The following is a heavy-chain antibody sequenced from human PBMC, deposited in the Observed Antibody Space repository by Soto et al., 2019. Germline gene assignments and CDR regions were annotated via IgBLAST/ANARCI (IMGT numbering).Heavy chain of an antibody. CDR3: TRPSSTSGYYYYYGMDV. J-gene: IGHJ6*02. V-gene: IGHV3-49*04. D-gene: IGHD2-2*01. CDR2: IRSKAYGGTT. Sequence: GGSLRLSCTASGFTFGDYAMSWVRQAPGKGLEWVGFIRSKAYGGTTEYAASVKGRFTISRDDSKSIAYLQMSSLKTEDTAVYYCTRPSSTSGYYYYYGMDVWGQGTTVTVSS. CDR1: GFTFGDYA.